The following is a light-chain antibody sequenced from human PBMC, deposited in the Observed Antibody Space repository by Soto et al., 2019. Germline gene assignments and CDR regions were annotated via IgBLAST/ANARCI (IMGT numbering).Light chain of an antibody. J-gene: IGKJ5*01. CDR2: KVS. V-gene: IGKV2-24*01. Sequence: IAMSQTPLASAVTLGKAASISCRSSEGVVHNDGNTYLSWFQQRPGQPPRLLIYKVSDRFSGVPDRFSGSGAGTDFTLTISRVEAEDSAVYFCQQYTGPPTTFGQGTQLEIK. CDR1: EGVVHNDGNTY. CDR3: QQYTGPPTT.